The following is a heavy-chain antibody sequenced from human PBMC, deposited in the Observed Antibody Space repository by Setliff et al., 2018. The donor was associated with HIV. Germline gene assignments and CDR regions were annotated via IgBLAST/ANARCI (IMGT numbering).Heavy chain of an antibody. J-gene: IGHJ5*02. CDR1: GGSISSYY. CDR3: ARQTYYYDNSGHNWFDP. D-gene: IGHD3-22*01. Sequence: SETLSLTCTVSGGSISSYYWSWIRQPPGKGLEWIGYINTSGTTNYNPSLKSRVTVSVDTSKNQFSLKLSSVTAADTAVYFCARQTYYYDNSGHNWFDPWGQGTLVTVSS. CDR2: INTSGTT. V-gene: IGHV4-4*09.